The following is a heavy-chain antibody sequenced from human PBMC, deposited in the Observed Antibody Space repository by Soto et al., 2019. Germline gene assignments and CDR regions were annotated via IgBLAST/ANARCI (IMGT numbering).Heavy chain of an antibody. CDR3: ARDSTRRGACDI. V-gene: IGHV4-34*01. D-gene: IGHD4-4*01. J-gene: IGHJ3*02. Sequence: SETLSLTCAFYGGSFIVYYWHWIRQSPGKGLEWIGEINHAGSTNYNPSLKSRVTISVDTSKNQFSLKLSSVPAADTAVYFCARDSTRRGACDIWGQGTMVTVSS. CDR1: GGSFIVYY. CDR2: INHAGST.